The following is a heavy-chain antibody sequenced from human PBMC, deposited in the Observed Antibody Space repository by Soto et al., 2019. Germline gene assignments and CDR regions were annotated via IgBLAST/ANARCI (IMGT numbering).Heavy chain of an antibody. CDR2: MSPDSGNT. D-gene: IGHD1-1*01. Sequence: QVQVVQSRAEVKKPGSSVRVSCKTSGYTFTDYDIHWVRQAAGQGLEYMGWMSPDSGNTGYSQQFQVRVTMTSNTSKSTAYMELSSRTSEDTAVYYCEVTTGYWGQGTMVTVSS. CDR1: GYTFTDYD. CDR3: EVTTGY. V-gene: IGHV1-8*02. J-gene: IGHJ4*02.